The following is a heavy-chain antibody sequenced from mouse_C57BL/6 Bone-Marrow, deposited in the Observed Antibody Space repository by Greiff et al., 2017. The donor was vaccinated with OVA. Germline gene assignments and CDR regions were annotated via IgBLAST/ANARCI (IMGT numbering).Heavy chain of an antibody. V-gene: IGHV5-15*01. D-gene: IGHD3-3*01. CDR2: ISNLAYSI. CDR1: GFTFSDYG. Sequence: EVQLVESGGGLVQPGGSLKLSCAASGFTFSDYGMAWVRQAPRKGPAWVAFISNLAYSIYYADTVTGRFTISRENAKNTLYLEMSSLRSEDTAMYYCARREGDAMDYRGQGTSGTVTS. CDR3: ARREGDAMDY. J-gene: IGHJ4*01.